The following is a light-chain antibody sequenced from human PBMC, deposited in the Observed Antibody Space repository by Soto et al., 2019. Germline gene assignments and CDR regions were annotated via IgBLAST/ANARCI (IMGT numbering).Light chain of an antibody. Sequence: QSVLTQPPSVSGAPAQRVTISCTGSSCNIGAANDVHWYQQLPGGAPKLRIFGNYNRPSGVPDLFSGSKSGTSASLAITGLQSEDEADYCCQSYDNSLSDYVFGTGTKVTVL. CDR3: QSYDNSLSDYV. CDR1: SCNIGAAND. V-gene: IGLV1-40*01. CDR2: GNY. J-gene: IGLJ1*01.